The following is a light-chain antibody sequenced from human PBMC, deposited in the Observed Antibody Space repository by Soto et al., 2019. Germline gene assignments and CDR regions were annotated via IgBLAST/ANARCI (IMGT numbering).Light chain of an antibody. V-gene: IGKV3-11*01. Sequence: EIVLTQSPVILSLSPGERATLSCRANQNVTSYLAWYQQKPGQAPRLLIYDASIWATVIPARFSGRGSGTDFTLNISSLEPEDVAFYYCQQRSNWPHTFCYGTKVQIK. CDR2: DAS. CDR1: QNVTSY. J-gene: IGKJ4*01. CDR3: QQRSNWPHT.